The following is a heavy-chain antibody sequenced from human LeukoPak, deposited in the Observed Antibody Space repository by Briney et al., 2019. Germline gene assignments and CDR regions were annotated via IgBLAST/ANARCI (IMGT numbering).Heavy chain of an antibody. J-gene: IGHJ6*04. CDR3: ARSGLPTDVVVPAAMLYYYYGMDV. D-gene: IGHD2-2*01. Sequence: PGGSLRLSCAASGFTFSSYAMHWVRQAPGKGLEWVAVISYDGSNKYYADSVKGRFTISRDNSKNTLYLQMNSLRAGDTAVYYCARSGLPTDVVVPAAMLYYYYGMDVWGKGTAVTVSS. CDR2: ISYDGSNK. CDR1: GFTFSSYA. V-gene: IGHV3-30*04.